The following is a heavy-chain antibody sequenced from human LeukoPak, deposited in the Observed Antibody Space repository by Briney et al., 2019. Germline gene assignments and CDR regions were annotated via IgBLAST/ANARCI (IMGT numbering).Heavy chain of an antibody. D-gene: IGHD1-26*01. CDR1: GGSISSSSYY. Sequence: SETLSLTCTVSGGSISSSSYYWGWIRQPPGKGLEWIGSIYYSGSTYYNPSLKSRVTISVDTSKNQFSLKLSSVTAADTAVYYCARQYSGSYFSYYYYMDVWGKGTTVTISS. CDR2: IYYSGST. J-gene: IGHJ6*03. V-gene: IGHV4-39*01. CDR3: ARQYSGSYFSYYYYMDV.